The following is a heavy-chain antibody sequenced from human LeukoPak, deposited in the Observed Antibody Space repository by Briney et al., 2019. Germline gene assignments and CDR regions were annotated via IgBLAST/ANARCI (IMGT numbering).Heavy chain of an antibody. J-gene: IGHJ5*02. CDR2: ISYDGTKK. Sequence: GGSLRLSCAASGFTFSSYGMSWVRQAPGKGLEWVATISYDGTKKKYADSVKGRFTISRDNSKNTLSLQMNSLRAEDTAVFYCAKDGYFYDSSGHTGWFDPWGQGTLVTVSS. D-gene: IGHD3-22*01. CDR1: GFTFSSYG. CDR3: AKDGYFYDSSGHTGWFDP. V-gene: IGHV3-30*18.